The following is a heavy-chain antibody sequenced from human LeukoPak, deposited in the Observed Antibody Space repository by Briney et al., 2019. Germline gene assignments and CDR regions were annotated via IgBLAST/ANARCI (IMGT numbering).Heavy chain of an antibody. D-gene: IGHD2-2*01. V-gene: IGHV4-34*01. J-gene: IGHJ4*02. CDR3: ARGVPATVFDY. CDR1: GGSFSGYY. CDR2: INHSGST. Sequence: SETLCLTCAVYGGSFSGYYWSWIRQPPGKGLEWIGEINHSGSTNYNPSLKSRVTISVDTSKNQFSLKLSSVTAADTAVYYCARGVPATVFDYWGQGTLVTVSS.